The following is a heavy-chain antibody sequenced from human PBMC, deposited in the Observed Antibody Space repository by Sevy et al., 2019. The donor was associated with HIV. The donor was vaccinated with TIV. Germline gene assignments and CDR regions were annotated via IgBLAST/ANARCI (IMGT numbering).Heavy chain of an antibody. D-gene: IGHD3-22*01. CDR2: ISGHGGST. V-gene: IGHV3-23*01. CDR3: AKDSRIPDHILVALRY. CDR1: GVTFSSYA. Sequence: GGSLRLSCADSGVTFSSYAMSWVRQAPGKGLEWVSTISGHGGSTYYAGAVKGWFTLSRDNSKKMVYLQMNSLRAEDTAVYYCAKDSRIPDHILVALRYWGQGTQVSGSS. J-gene: IGHJ4*02.